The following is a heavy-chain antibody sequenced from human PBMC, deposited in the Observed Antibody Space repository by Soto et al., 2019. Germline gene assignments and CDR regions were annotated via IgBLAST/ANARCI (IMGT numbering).Heavy chain of an antibody. CDR3: ARDYSSSWFPGGYYYYYGMDV. V-gene: IGHV4-38-2*02. J-gene: IGHJ6*02. CDR2: IYHSGST. D-gene: IGHD6-13*01. CDR1: GYSISSGYY. Sequence: SETLSLTCAVSGYSISSGYYWGWIRQPPGKGLEWTGSIYHSGSTYYNPSLKSRVTISVDTSKNQFSLKLSSVTAADTAVYYCARDYSSSWFPGGYYYYYGMDVWGQGTTVTVSS.